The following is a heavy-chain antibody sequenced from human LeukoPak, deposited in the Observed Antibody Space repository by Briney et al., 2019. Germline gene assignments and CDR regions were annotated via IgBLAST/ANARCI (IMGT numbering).Heavy chain of an antibody. D-gene: IGHD3-22*01. CDR3: ANRDAYDTSGFSPLFDY. CDR1: GCTFSDYY. Sequence: GGSLRLSCAASGCTFSDYYMSWIRQAPGKGLEWVSYISSSGSTIYYADSVKGRFTISRDNSKNTLYLQVTSLRAEDTAVYYCANRDAYDTSGFSPLFDYWGQGTLVTVSS. CDR2: ISSSGSTI. J-gene: IGHJ4*02. V-gene: IGHV3-11*01.